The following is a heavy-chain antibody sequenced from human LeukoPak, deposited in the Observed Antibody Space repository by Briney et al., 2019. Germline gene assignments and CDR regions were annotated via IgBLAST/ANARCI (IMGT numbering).Heavy chain of an antibody. D-gene: IGHD3-22*01. V-gene: IGHV3-48*01. J-gene: IGHJ4*02. Sequence: GGSLRLSCAASGFPFRSYSMNWGRQAPGKGLEGGAYISSSSTIYYADCVKGRFTISRDNAKNSLYLQMNSLRAEDTAVYYCAREVEYYDSSGYYWPFDYWGQGTLVTVSS. CDR1: GFPFRSYS. CDR3: AREVEYYDSSGYYWPFDY. CDR2: ISSSSTI.